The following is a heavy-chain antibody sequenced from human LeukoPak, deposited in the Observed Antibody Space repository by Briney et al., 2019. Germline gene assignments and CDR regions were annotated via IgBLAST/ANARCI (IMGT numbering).Heavy chain of an antibody. J-gene: IGHJ3*02. Sequence: ASVKVSCKVSGYTLSDLAMHWVRQAPGKGLEWMGGLDPEDGEAIYAQPLQGRVTMTEDTSTDTAYMELSSLRSEGTAVYYCATRNFGDYGAFDIWGPGTMVTVSS. CDR1: GYTLSDLA. D-gene: IGHD4-17*01. CDR3: ATRNFGDYGAFDI. V-gene: IGHV1-24*01. CDR2: LDPEDGEA.